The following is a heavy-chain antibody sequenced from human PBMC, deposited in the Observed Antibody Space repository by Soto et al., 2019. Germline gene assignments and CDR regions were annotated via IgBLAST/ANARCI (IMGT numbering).Heavy chain of an antibody. V-gene: IGHV1-69*01. J-gene: IGHJ4*02. Sequence: QVQLTQSGAEVKKPGSSVKVSCKASGGSFSSYAINWVRQAPGQGLEWMGGIIPMFGTPNYAQKFQGRVTITADESTNTAYMELGSLRSEDTAVYYCARVIGGSGWYGSFGSWGQGTLVTVSS. CDR3: ARVIGGSGWYGSFGS. D-gene: IGHD6-19*01. CDR2: IIPMFGTP. CDR1: GGSFSSYA.